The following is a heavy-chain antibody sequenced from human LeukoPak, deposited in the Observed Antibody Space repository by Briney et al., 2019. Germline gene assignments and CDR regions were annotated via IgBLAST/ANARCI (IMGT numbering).Heavy chain of an antibody. V-gene: IGHV3-48*03. D-gene: IGHD3-3*01. Sequence: PGGSLRLSCAASGFTFSSYEMNWIRQAPGKGLEWVSYISSSGSTIYYADSVKGRFTISRDNAKNSLYLQMNSLRAEDTAVYYCARDGTIFGVVIYFPDYWGQGTLVTVSS. CDR1: GFTFSSYE. CDR2: ISSSGSTI. CDR3: ARDGTIFGVVIYFPDY. J-gene: IGHJ4*02.